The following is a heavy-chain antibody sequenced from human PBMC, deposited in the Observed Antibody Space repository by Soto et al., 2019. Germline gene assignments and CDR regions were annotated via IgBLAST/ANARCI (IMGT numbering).Heavy chain of an antibody. J-gene: IGHJ6*03. Sequence: SETLSLTCTVSGGYISSGGYYWSWIRQHPRKGLEWIGYIYYSGSTYYKPSLKSRVTISVDTSKNQFSLKLSSVTAADTAVYYCARVSGAARSDYYYYYMDVWGKGTTVTVSS. CDR1: GGYISSGGYY. CDR3: ARVSGAARSDYYYYYMDV. V-gene: IGHV4-31*03. D-gene: IGHD6-6*01. CDR2: IYYSGST.